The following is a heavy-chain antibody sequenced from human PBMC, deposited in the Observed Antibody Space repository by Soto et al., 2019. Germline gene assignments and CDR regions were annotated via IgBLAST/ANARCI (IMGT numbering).Heavy chain of an antibody. V-gene: IGHV1-8*01. J-gene: IGHJ6*02. CDR2: MNASNGNR. CDR1: GYTFTSYD. D-gene: IGHD4-17*01. CDR3: ARITTVLPLVLGGMDV. Sequence: ASVKVSCKASGYTFTSYDINWVRQATGQRLEWMGWMNASNGNREYSEKLQGRVTITRDTSTSTAYMELSSLRSEDTAVYYCARITTVLPLVLGGMDVWGQGTTVTVSS.